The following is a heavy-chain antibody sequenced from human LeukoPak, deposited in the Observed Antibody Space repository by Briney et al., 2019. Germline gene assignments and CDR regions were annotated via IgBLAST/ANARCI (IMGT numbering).Heavy chain of an antibody. Sequence: GGSLRLSCAASGFTFSDYYMSWVRQPPGKGLEWVANIKQDGSQKYYVDSLKGRFTISRDNSKNTLYLQMNSLTAKDTAVYYCAKDGRQRKTYFYGSGSANAFDIWGEGRMVTVSS. V-gene: IGHV3-7*01. J-gene: IGHJ3*02. D-gene: IGHD3-10*01. CDR2: IKQDGSQK. CDR3: AKDGRQRKTYFYGSGSANAFDI. CDR1: GFTFSDYY.